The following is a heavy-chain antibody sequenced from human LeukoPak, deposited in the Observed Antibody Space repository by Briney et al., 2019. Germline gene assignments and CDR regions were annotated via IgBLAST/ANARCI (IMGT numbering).Heavy chain of an antibody. J-gene: IGHJ6*02. CDR2: IKQDGSEK. V-gene: IGHV3-7*01. Sequence: GGSLRLSCAASGFTFSSYWMSWVRQAPGKGLEWVANIKQDGSEKYYVDSVKGRFTISRDNAKNSLYLQMNSLRAEDTAVYYCARLSVVRYFDYLYYYYYGMDVWGQGTTVTVSS. CDR3: ARLSVVRYFDYLYYYYYGMDV. CDR1: GFTFSSYW. D-gene: IGHD3-9*01.